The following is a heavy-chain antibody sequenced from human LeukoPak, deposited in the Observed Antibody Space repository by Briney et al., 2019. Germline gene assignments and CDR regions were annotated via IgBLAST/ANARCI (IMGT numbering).Heavy chain of an antibody. CDR2: IYYSGST. D-gene: IGHD4-11*01. CDR3: ARGFNTVTSYFDY. Sequence: SQTLSLTCTVFGGSISSGGYYWSWIRQHPGKGLEWIGYIYYSGSTYYNPSLKSRVTISVDTSKNQFSLKLSSVTAADTAVYYCARGFNTVTSYFDYWGQGTLVTVSS. CDR1: GGSISSGGYY. V-gene: IGHV4-31*03. J-gene: IGHJ4*02.